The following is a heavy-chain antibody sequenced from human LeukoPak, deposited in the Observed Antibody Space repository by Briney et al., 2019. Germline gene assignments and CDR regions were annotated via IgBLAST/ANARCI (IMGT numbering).Heavy chain of an antibody. CDR3: ARRMATVTDAFDI. D-gene: IGHD5-24*01. V-gene: IGHV4-59*08. J-gene: IGHJ3*02. CDR1: GDSLTSHF. Sequence: SETLSLTCNVSGDSLTSHFWSWIGQTPGKGLEWIGYVFHSGTTNYSPSLKSRVTISLDTSKKQFYLRLASVTAADTAVYYCARRMATVTDAFDIWGRGTVVSVSS. CDR2: VFHSGTT.